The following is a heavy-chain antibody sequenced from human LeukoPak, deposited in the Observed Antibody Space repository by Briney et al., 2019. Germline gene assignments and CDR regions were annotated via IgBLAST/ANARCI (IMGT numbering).Heavy chain of an antibody. Sequence: GSLRLSCEASGLTFSNYAMSWVRQPPGKGLEWIGEIHHDGRINYNPSLKSRVTLSVDKSKNQFSLRLNSVTAADTAMYYCARSHDHLWGNYPDYWGQGTLVTVSS. CDR3: ARSHDHLWGNYPDY. V-gene: IGHV4-4*02. J-gene: IGHJ4*02. CDR2: IHHDGRI. D-gene: IGHD3-16*02. CDR1: GLTFSNYA.